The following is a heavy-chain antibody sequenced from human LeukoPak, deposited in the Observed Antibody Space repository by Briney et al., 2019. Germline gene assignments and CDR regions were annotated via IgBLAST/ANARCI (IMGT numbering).Heavy chain of an antibody. D-gene: IGHD5-12*01. J-gene: IGHJ4*02. CDR1: GSAFNYYY. V-gene: IGHV1-2*02. CDR3: AKADPIGSGYDAYYFDS. CDR2: SSPSGDRT. Sequence: GAAVKVSCKCSGSAFNYYYIHWVRQAPAQGIEWMGFSSPSGDRTSYSQRYQGRVTMAGDTSITTAYMELSSLRSDDTGFYYCAKADPIGSGYDAYYFDSWGQGTLVSVSS.